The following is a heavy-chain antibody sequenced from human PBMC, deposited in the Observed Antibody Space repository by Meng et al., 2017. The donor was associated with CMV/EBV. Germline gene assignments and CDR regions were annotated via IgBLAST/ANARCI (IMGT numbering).Heavy chain of an antibody. CDR2: ISSSSSYI. CDR3: ARDGKKTLGLYMVRGVIGYYGMDV. CDR1: GFTFSNYN. J-gene: IGHJ6*02. V-gene: IGHV3-21*01. Sequence: GGSLRLSCAASGFTFSNYNINWVRQAPGQGQEWVSSISSSSSYIYYADSVQGRFTISRDNAKNSLYLQMNSLRVEDTAVYYCARDGKKTLGLYMVRGVIGYYGMDVWGQGTTVTVSS. D-gene: IGHD3-10*01.